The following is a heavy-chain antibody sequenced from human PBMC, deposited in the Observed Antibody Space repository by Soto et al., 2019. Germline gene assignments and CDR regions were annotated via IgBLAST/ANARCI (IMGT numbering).Heavy chain of an antibody. Sequence: PGGSLRLSCAASGFTVSTKYMSWVRQAPGKGLEWVSVIYSGGSTFYADSVRGRFTISRDNSKNTVNLQMNSLRAEDTAVYYCARAPWAPDYWGQGTLVTVSS. V-gene: IGHV3-66*01. CDR1: GFTVSTKY. J-gene: IGHJ4*02. D-gene: IGHD3-16*01. CDR3: ARAPWAPDY. CDR2: IYSGGST.